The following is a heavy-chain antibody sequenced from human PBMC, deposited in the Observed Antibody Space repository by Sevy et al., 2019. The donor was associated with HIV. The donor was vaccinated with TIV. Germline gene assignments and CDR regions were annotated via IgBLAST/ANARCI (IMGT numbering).Heavy chain of an antibody. J-gene: IGHJ6*02. D-gene: IGHD6-13*01. CDR1: GFTFSSYG. Sequence: GGSLRLSCAASGFTFSSYGMYWVRQAPGKGLEWVAVISYDGSNKYYADSVKGRFTISRDNSKNTLYLQMNSLRAEDTAVYYCAKDKVSSSSWYGMDVWGQGTTVTVSS. CDR2: ISYDGSNK. V-gene: IGHV3-30*18. CDR3: AKDKVSSSSWYGMDV.